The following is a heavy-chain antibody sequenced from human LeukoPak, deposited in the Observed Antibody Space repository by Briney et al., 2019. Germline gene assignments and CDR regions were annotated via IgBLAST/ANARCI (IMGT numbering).Heavy chain of an antibody. D-gene: IGHD3-22*01. Sequence: PSETLSLTCTVSGGSISSYYWSWIRQPAGKGLEWIGRIYTSGSTNYNPSLKSRVTMSVDTSKNQFSLKLSPVTAADTAVYYCARASYYYDSSGYYGNDAFDIWGQGTMVTVSS. CDR3: ARASYYYDSSGYYGNDAFDI. V-gene: IGHV4-4*07. J-gene: IGHJ3*02. CDR1: GGSISSYY. CDR2: IYTSGST.